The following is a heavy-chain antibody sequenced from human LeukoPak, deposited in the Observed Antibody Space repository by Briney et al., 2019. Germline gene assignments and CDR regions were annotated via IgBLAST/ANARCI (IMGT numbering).Heavy chain of an antibody. V-gene: IGHV5-51*01. CDR2: VYPGDSDT. Sequence: GESLKISCKGSGYSFTRYWIGWVRQMPGKGLEWMGIVYPGDSDTRYSPSFQGQVTISADKSITTAYLQWSSLKASDSAIYYCARRRDRGRYFDLWGRGTLVTVSS. J-gene: IGHJ2*01. D-gene: IGHD6-25*01. CDR1: GYSFTRYW. CDR3: ARRRDRGRYFDL.